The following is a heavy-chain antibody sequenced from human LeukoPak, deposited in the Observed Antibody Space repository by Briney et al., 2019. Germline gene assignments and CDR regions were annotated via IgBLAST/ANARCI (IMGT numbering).Heavy chain of an antibody. CDR3: ARDGYSSPYYFDY. CDR1: GGSISSSSYY. D-gene: IGHD6-19*01. J-gene: IGHJ4*02. V-gene: IGHV4-39*02. CDR2: IYYSGST. Sequence: SVTLSLTCTVSGGSISSSSYYWGWIRQPPGKGLEWIGSIYYSGSTYYNPSLKSRVTISVDTSKNQFSLKLSSVTAADTAVYYCARDGYSSPYYFDYWGQGTLVTVSS.